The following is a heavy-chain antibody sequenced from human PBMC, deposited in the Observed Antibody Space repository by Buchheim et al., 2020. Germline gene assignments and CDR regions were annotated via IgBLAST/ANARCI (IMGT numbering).Heavy chain of an antibody. CDR2: SRTIVDNYIT. D-gene: IGHD1/OR15-1a*01. CDR1: GITLSDHL. V-gene: IGHV3-72*01. CDR3: TRDCFD. Sequence: EVHLVESGGGLVQPGGSLRLSCVGSGITLSDHLMDWVRQAPGKGLEYIGRSRTIVDNYITEYAVYGKGRFTISRDAYKNYFYLQMNSLRVEDTAVYFCTRDCFDWGQGSL. J-gene: IGHJ4*02.